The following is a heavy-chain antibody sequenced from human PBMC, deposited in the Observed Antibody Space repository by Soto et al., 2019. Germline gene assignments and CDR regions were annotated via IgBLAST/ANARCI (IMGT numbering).Heavy chain of an antibody. CDR3: ARGIAAAGVDV. CDR2: IYYSGST. V-gene: IGHV4-59*01. Sequence: SETLSLTCTVSGGSISSYYWSWIRQPPGKGLEWIGYIYYSGSTNYNPSLKSRVTISVDTSKNQFSLKLSSVTAADTAVYYCARGIAAAGVDVWGQGTTVTVSS. D-gene: IGHD6-13*01. J-gene: IGHJ6*02. CDR1: GGSISSYY.